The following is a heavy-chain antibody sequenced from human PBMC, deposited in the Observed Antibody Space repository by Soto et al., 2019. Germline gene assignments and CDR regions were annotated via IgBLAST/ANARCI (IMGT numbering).Heavy chain of an antibody. J-gene: IGHJ4*02. CDR1: GFTFSSYA. CDR2: ISGSGGST. D-gene: IGHD2-2*01. CDR3: AKDLAFGVVVVPAATTFDY. V-gene: IGHV3-23*01. Sequence: GGSLRLSCAASGFTFSSYAMSWVRQAPGKGLEWVSAISGSGGSTYYADSVKGRFTISRDNSKNTLYLQMNSLRAEDTAVYYCAKDLAFGVVVVPAATTFDYWGQGTLVTVSS.